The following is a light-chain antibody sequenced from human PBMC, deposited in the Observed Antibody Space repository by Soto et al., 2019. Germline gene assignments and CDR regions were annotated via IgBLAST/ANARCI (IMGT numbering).Light chain of an antibody. CDR2: GAS. CDR3: QQYDYLWT. CDR1: QSVRTG. Sequence: EMVMTQSPATLSVSPGEGATLSCRASQSVRTGLAWYQQKPGQAPRLLIYGASIRATGIPARFSGSGSGTEFTLPITSLQSEDFAVYYCQQYDYLWTFGQGTKVEIK. J-gene: IGKJ1*01. V-gene: IGKV3-15*01.